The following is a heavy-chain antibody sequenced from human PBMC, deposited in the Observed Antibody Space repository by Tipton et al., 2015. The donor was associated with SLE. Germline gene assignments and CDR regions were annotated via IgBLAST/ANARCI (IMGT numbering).Heavy chain of an antibody. D-gene: IGHD1-26*01. CDR2: ISESGGST. Sequence: SLRLSCAASGFTFSNYAMSWVRQAPGKGLEWVSSISESGGSTYYADSVKGRFTVSRDNSKNTLYLQMNSLRAEDTALYNCAKDGAGGGSPDYLDYWGQGILVTVSS. J-gene: IGHJ4*02. CDR3: AKDGAGGGSPDYLDY. V-gene: IGHV3-23*01. CDR1: GFTFSNYA.